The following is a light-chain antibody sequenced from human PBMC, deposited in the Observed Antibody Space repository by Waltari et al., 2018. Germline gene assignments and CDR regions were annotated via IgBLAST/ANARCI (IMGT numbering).Light chain of an antibody. J-gene: IGKJ4*01. CDR3: QHRSSWPLT. Sequence: EIVLPQSPAALSLSQGDRATLSCRASQSVIRYLAWYQKKHGQAPRLLIYDASNRATGVPARFSGSGSGTDFTLTIGSLEVEDSAVYYCQHRSSWPLTFGGGTRVEIK. CDR1: QSVIRY. V-gene: IGKV3-11*01. CDR2: DAS.